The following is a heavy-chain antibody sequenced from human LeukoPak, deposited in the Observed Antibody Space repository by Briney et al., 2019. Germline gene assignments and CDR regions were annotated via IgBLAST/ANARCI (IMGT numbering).Heavy chain of an antibody. V-gene: IGHV3-21*01. Sequence: GGSLRLSCAASGFTFSSHRMNWVRQAPGKGLEWVSSISSSSSYIYYADSVKGRFTISRDNAKNSLYLQMNSLRAEDTAVYYCAREGIAAAEDYWGQGTLVTVSS. CDR1: GFTFSSHR. CDR2: ISSSSSYI. CDR3: AREGIAAAEDY. D-gene: IGHD6-13*01. J-gene: IGHJ4*02.